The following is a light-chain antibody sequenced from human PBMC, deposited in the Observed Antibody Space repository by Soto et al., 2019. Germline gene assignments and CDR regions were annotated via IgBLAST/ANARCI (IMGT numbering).Light chain of an antibody. Sequence: EIMMTQSPATLSASPGETASLSCRASQSAGNFLAWYQQKPGQAPRLLIYYISTRATGIPARFSGSGSGTEFTLTINSLQSEDSAVYYCQQHNQWPITFGQGTRLEIK. J-gene: IGKJ5*01. CDR1: QSAGNF. V-gene: IGKV3D-15*01. CDR2: YIS. CDR3: QQHNQWPIT.